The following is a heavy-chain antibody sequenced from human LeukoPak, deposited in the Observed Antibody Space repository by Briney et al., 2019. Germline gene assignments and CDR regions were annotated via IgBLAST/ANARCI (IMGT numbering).Heavy chain of an antibody. J-gene: IGHJ6*02. D-gene: IGHD6-19*01. CDR3: ARGSYSSGKYYYYGMDV. CDR2: INPNSGGT. CDR1: GYTFTGYY. Sequence: ASVKVSCKASGYTFTGYYMHWVRQAPGQGLEWMGWINPNSGGTNHAQKFQGRVTMTRDTSISTAYMELSRLRSDDTAVYYCARGSYSSGKYYYYGMDVWGQGTTVTVSS. V-gene: IGHV1-2*02.